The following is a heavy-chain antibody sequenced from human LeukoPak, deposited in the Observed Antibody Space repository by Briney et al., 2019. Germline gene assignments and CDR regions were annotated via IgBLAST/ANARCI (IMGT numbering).Heavy chain of an antibody. CDR3: ARGGDIVVVPAAMDFDY. CDR1: GYRFTSYW. CDR2: IYPGDSDT. J-gene: IGHJ4*02. D-gene: IGHD2-2*01. V-gene: IGHV5-51*01. Sequence: KNGESLKISCKGYGYRFTSYWIGWVRQMPGKGLEGMGIIYPGDSDTRYSPSFQGQVTIAADKSISTAYLQWSSLKASDTAMYYCARGGDIVVVPAAMDFDYWGQGTLVTVSS.